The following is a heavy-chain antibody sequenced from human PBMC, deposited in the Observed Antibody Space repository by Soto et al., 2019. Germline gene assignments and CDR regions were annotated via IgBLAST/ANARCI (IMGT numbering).Heavy chain of an antibody. CDR2: IIPIFGTA. CDR1: GYTFTSYD. Sequence: SVKVSCKASGYTFTSYDISWVRQAPGQGLEWMGGIIPIFGTANYAQKFQGRATITADESTSTAYMELSSLRSEDTAVYYCARTLTINNYFDYWGQGTLVTVSS. D-gene: IGHD1-1*01. J-gene: IGHJ4*02. CDR3: ARTLTINNYFDY. V-gene: IGHV1-69*13.